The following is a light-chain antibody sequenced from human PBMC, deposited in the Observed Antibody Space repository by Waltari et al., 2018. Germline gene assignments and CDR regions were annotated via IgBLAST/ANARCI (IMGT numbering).Light chain of an antibody. J-gene: IGLJ1*01. Sequence: SYELTQPPSVSVSPGQTARITCSGDALPKPYVYWYQWKAGQAPLVVIYKDTERPSGIPDLFSGSTSGTTVTLTISGGQAGDEAEYFCQSADNRGTYVFGSGTQVTVL. V-gene: IGLV3-25*03. CDR1: ALPKPY. CDR3: QSADNRGTYV. CDR2: KDT.